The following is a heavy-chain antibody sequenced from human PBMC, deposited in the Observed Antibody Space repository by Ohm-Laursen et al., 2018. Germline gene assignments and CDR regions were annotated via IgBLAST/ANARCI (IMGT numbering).Heavy chain of an antibody. CDR3: AKDKDWNYWYFDL. Sequence: SLRLSCAASGFTFDDYAMHWVRQAPGKGLEWVSGISWNSGSIGYADSVKGRFTISRDNAKNSLYLQMNSLRAEDTALYYCAKDKDWNYWYFDLWGRGTLVTVSS. V-gene: IGHV3-9*01. D-gene: IGHD1-1*01. J-gene: IGHJ2*01. CDR2: ISWNSGSI. CDR1: GFTFDDYA.